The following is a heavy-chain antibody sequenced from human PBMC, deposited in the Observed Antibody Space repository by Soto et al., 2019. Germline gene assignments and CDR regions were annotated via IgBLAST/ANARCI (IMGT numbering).Heavy chain of an antibody. Sequence: QITLKESGPTLVKPTQTLTLTCTFSGFSLSTSGVGVGWIRQPPGKDLEWLALIYWDDDKRYSPSLKSRLTITKDTSKNQVVLTLTNMDPVDTATYYCAQFNWGSTFDYWGQGTLVTVSS. V-gene: IGHV2-5*02. J-gene: IGHJ4*02. D-gene: IGHD7-27*01. CDR3: AQFNWGSTFDY. CDR2: IYWDDDK. CDR1: GFSLSTSGVG.